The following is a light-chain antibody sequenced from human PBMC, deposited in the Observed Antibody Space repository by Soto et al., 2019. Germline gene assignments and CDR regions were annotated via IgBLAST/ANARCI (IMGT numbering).Light chain of an antibody. Sequence: IQLTQSPSSLSASVGDRVTITCRASQGSSSYLAWYQQKPGKAPKLLIYDASTLQSGVPLRFSGSGSGTEFTLTISSLQPEDFATYYCLQHNSYPRTFGQGTKVDIK. J-gene: IGKJ1*01. CDR1: QGSSSY. CDR3: LQHNSYPRT. CDR2: DAS. V-gene: IGKV1-9*01.